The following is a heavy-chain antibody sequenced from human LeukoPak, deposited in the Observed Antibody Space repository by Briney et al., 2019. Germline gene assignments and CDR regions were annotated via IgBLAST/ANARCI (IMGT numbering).Heavy chain of an antibody. CDR2: ISSSSSYI. V-gene: IGHV3-21*01. CDR3: ARGVHGAQPGFDY. J-gene: IGHJ4*02. CDR1: GFTSSSYS. D-gene: IGHD4-17*01. Sequence: GGSLRLSCAASGFTSSSYSMNWVRQAPGKGLEWVSSISSSSSYIYYADSVKGRFTISRDNAKNSLYLQMNSLRAEDTAVYYCARGVHGAQPGFDYWGQGTLVTVSS.